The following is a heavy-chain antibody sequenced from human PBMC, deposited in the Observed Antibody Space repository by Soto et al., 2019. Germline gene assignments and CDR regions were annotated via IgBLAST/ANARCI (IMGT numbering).Heavy chain of an antibody. CDR2: TSASNGNR. CDR1: GYTFTSYG. V-gene: IGHV1-18*01. CDR3: ARDQVGATGDY. Sequence: ASVKVSCKASGYTFTSYGISWVRQAPGQGLEWMGWTSASNGNRNYVQKVQGRVTMTTDTSTNTAYMELRSLRSDDTAVYYCARDQVGATGDYWGQGTLVT. D-gene: IGHD1-26*01. J-gene: IGHJ4*02.